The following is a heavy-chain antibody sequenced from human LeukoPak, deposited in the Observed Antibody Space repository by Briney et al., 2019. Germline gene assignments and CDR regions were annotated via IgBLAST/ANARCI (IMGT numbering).Heavy chain of an antibody. Sequence: PGGSLRLSCAASGFTFSSYSMNWVRQAPGKGLEWVSYISSSSSTIYYADSVKGRFTISRDNAKNPLYLRMNSLRDEDTAVYYCAREEEVVAATHFDYWGQGTLVTVSS. CDR3: AREEEVVAATHFDY. V-gene: IGHV3-48*02. J-gene: IGHJ4*02. CDR1: GFTFSSYS. CDR2: ISSSSSTI. D-gene: IGHD2-15*01.